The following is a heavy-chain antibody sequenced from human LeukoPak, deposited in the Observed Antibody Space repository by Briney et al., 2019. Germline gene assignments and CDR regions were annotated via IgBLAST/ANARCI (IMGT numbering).Heavy chain of an antibody. CDR1: GYTFTTYG. D-gene: IGHD2-2*01. Sequence: ASVKVSCKASGYTFTTYGISWVRQAPGQGLEWMGWISAYKGNTNYAQKLQGRVTMTTETSTSTAYMEMSRLRSDDTAVYYCARGNKQSTKDIVVVPAAVYYYYGMDVWGQGTTVTVSS. CDR2: ISAYKGNT. CDR3: ARGNKQSTKDIVVVPAAVYYYYGMDV. J-gene: IGHJ6*02. V-gene: IGHV1-18*01.